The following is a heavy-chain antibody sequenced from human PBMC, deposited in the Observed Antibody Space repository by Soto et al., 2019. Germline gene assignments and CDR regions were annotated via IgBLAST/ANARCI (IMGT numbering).Heavy chain of an antibody. Sequence: PSETLSLTCTVSGGSISSGDYYWSWIRQPPGKGLEWIGYIYYSGSTYYNPSLKSRVTISVDTSKNQFSLKLSSVTAADTAVYYCARGSYSYDSSDYYHYWGQGTLVTVSS. V-gene: IGHV4-30-4*01. D-gene: IGHD3-22*01. J-gene: IGHJ4*02. CDR1: GGSISSGDYY. CDR2: IYYSGST. CDR3: ARGSYSYDSSDYYHY.